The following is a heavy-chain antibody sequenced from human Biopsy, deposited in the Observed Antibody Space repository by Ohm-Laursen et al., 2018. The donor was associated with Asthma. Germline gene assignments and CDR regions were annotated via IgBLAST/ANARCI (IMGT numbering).Heavy chain of an antibody. CDR3: ARAVDYSHYYGIDV. J-gene: IGHJ6*02. CDR1: GYTFNSAG. CDR2: ISVYNGNT. D-gene: IGHD3-10*01. V-gene: IGHV1-18*01. Sequence: SVKVSYKTSGYTFNSAGITWVRQAPGQGLEWMGWISVYNGNTRVAQKLQDRVTMITDTSTSTAYMELRSLRSDDTAVYFCARAVDYSHYYGIDVWGQGTTVTVS.